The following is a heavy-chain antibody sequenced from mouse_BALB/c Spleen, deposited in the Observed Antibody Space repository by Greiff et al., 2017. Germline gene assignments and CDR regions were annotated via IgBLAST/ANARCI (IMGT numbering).Heavy chain of an antibody. J-gene: IGHJ4*01. CDR1: GFTFSSYG. V-gene: IGHV5-6*02. CDR2: ISSGGSYT. D-gene: IGHD2-4*01. Sequence: EVMLVESGGDLVKPGGSLKLSCAASGFTFSSYGMSWVRQTPDKRLEWVATISSGGSYTYYPDSVKGRFTISRDNAKNTLYLQMSSLKSEDTAMYYCARHYDYDSGYAMDYWGQGTSVTVSS. CDR3: ARHYDYDSGYAMDY.